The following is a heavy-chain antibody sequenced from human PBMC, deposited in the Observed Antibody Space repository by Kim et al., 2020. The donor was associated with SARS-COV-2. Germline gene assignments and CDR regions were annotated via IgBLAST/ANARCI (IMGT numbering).Heavy chain of an antibody. CDR3: ARGPTKTGSGSYPIDY. Sequence: SLKSRVTISVDTSKNQFSLKLSSVTAADTAVYYCARGPTKTGSGSYPIDYWGQGTLVTVSS. D-gene: IGHD3-10*01. V-gene: IGHV4-34*01. J-gene: IGHJ4*02.